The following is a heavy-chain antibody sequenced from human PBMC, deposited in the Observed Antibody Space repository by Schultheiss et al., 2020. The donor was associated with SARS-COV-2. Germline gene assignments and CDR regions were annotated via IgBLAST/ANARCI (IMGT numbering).Heavy chain of an antibody. D-gene: IGHD6-19*01. Sequence: GGSLRLSCTASGFIFSSYWMHWVRQAPGKGLVWVSRIKTNGSTTNYADSVKGRFTISRDNAKNTLYLQMNSLRAEDTAVYYCARDLDSSGWYDYWGQGTLVTVSS. CDR1: GFIFSSYW. CDR3: ARDLDSSGWYDY. CDR2: IKTNGSTT. J-gene: IGHJ4*02. V-gene: IGHV3-74*01.